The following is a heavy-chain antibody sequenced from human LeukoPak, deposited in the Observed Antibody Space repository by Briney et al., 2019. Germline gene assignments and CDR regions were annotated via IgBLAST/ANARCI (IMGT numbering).Heavy chain of an antibody. J-gene: IGHJ5*02. D-gene: IGHD6-6*01. Sequence: SETLSLTCTVSGGSISGYDWSWIRQPAGKGLEWIGRIYTSGSTNYNPSLKSRVTMSVDTSKNQFSLKLSSVTAADTAVYYCARDLGRSSSSLYNWFDPWGQGTLVTVSS. V-gene: IGHV4-4*07. CDR2: IYTSGST. CDR1: GGSISGYD. CDR3: ARDLGRSSSSLYNWFDP.